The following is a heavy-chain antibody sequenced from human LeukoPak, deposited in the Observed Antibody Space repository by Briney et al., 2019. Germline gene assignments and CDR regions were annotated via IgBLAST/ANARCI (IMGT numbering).Heavy chain of an antibody. CDR2: IYYSGST. CDR1: GDSISSYY. D-gene: IGHD3-10*01. CDR3: ARLQRITMAGPDYWYFDL. J-gene: IGHJ2*01. V-gene: IGHV4-59*01. Sequence: PSETLSLTCTVSGDSISSYYWSWIRQPPEKGLEWIGYIYYSGSTNYNPSLKSRVTISVDTSKIQFSLKMNSVTAADTAVYYCARLQRITMAGPDYWYFDLWGRGTLVTVSS.